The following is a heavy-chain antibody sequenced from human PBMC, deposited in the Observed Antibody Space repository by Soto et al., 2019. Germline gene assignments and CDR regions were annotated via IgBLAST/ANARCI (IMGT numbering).Heavy chain of an antibody. CDR3: ARDDCSGGSCFNSDYYYGMDV. V-gene: IGHV1-69*01. CDR2: IIPIFGTA. J-gene: IGHJ6*02. D-gene: IGHD2-15*01. CDR1: GGTFSSYA. Sequence: QVQLVQSGAEVKKPGSSVKVSCKASGGTFSSYAISWVRQAPGQGLEWMGGIIPIFGTANYAQKFQGRVTITADESTSTAYMGLSSLRSEDTAVYYCARDDCSGGSCFNSDYYYGMDVWGQGTTVTVSS.